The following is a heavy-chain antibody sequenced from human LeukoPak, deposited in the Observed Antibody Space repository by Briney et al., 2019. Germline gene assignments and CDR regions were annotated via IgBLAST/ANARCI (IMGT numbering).Heavy chain of an antibody. CDR2: IYSGGST. J-gene: IGHJ3*02. CDR1: GFTVSSNY. CDR3: ARPLFQWELFAFDI. V-gene: IGHV3-53*01. D-gene: IGHD1-26*01. Sequence: GGSLGLSCAASGFTVSSNYMSWVRQAPGKGLEWVSVIYSGGSTYHADSVKGRFTISRDNSKNTLYLQMNSLRAEDTAVYYCARPLFQWELFAFDIWGQGTMVTVSS.